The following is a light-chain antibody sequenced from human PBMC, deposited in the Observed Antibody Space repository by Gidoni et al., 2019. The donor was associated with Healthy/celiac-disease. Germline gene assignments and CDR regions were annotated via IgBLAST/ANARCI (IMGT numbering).Light chain of an antibody. J-gene: IGKJ3*01. CDR1: QSVSSY. V-gene: IGKV3-11*01. Sequence: DILLTQSPATLSLSPGERATLSCRASQSVSSYLAWYQQKPGQAPRLLIYDASNRATGIPARFSGSGSGTDFTLTISSLEPEDFAVYYCQQRSNWPSFTFGHGTKVDIK. CDR2: DAS. CDR3: QQRSNWPSFT.